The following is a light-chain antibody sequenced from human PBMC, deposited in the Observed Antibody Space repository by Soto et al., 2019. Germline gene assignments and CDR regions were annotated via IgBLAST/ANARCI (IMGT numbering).Light chain of an antibody. J-gene: IGLJ1*01. CDR3: QSYDNSLTGSNV. V-gene: IGLV2-14*01. CDR1: SSDVGFYNY. Sequence: QSVLTQPASVSGSPGQSITISCTGTSSDVGFYNYVSWYQQQHPGKAPKLMIYEVDNRPSGVSIRFSGSKSGNTASLTISGLLAEDEADYYCQSYDNSLTGSNVFGTGTKLTVL. CDR2: EVD.